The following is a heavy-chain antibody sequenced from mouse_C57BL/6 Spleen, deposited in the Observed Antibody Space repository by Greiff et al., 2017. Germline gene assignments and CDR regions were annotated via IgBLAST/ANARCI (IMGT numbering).Heavy chain of an antibody. CDR2: IYPSDSDT. Sequence: QVQLQQPGAELVRPGSSVKLSCKASGYTFPSYWMDWVKQRPGQGLEWIGNIYPSDSDTHYNQTFQDKATLTVDKSSSTDYMQLSSLTSEDSAVYYCARREGLTGTVDYWGQGTTLTVSS. CDR1: GYTFPSYW. V-gene: IGHV1-61*01. CDR3: ARREGLTGTVDY. D-gene: IGHD4-1*01. J-gene: IGHJ2*01.